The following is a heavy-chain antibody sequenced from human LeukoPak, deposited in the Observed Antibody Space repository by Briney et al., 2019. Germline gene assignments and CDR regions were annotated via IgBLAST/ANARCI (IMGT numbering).Heavy chain of an antibody. CDR2: MYYSGST. J-gene: IGHJ4*02. CDR3: ARDGGDYSTKIDY. CDR1: GGSISSYY. Sequence: SETLSLTCTVSGGSISSYYWSWIRQPPGKGLEWIGYMYYSGSTNYNPSLKSRVTISVDTSKKQFSLKLSSVTAADTAVYYCARDGGDYSTKIDYWGQGTLVTVSS. D-gene: IGHD4-4*01. V-gene: IGHV4-59*12.